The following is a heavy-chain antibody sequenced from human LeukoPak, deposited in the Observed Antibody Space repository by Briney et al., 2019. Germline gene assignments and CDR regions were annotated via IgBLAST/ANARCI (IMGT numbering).Heavy chain of an antibody. Sequence: PGGSLRLSCAASGFSFSSYAMSWVRQAPGKGLEWVSVIYSGGSTYYADSVKGRFTISRDNSKNTLYLQMNSLRAEDTAVYYCARAAYGSGSSAYYFDYWGQGTLVTVSS. CDR3: ARAAYGSGSSAYYFDY. J-gene: IGHJ4*02. D-gene: IGHD3-10*01. CDR2: IYSGGST. V-gene: IGHV3-66*01. CDR1: GFSFSSYA.